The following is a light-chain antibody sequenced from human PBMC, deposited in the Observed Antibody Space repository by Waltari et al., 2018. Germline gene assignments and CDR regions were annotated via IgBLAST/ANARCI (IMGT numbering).Light chain of an antibody. J-gene: IGKJ4*01. CDR3: LHLNNFPLS. CDR2: AAS. CDR1: QGISTY. Sequence: DIQLTQSPSFLSASVRDRVTITCRASQGISTYLSWYQQKPGQAPKLLIYAASTLQSDIPSRFSGSGSGTEFTLTISSLQPEDFATYYCLHLNNFPLSFGGGTKVELK. V-gene: IGKV1-9*01.